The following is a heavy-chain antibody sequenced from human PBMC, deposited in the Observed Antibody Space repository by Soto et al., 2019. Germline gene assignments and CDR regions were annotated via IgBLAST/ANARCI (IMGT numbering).Heavy chain of an antibody. J-gene: IGHJ4*02. V-gene: IGHV4-34*01. CDR1: GGSFSGYY. D-gene: IGHD5-12*01. Sequence: SETLSLTCAVYGGSFSGYYWSWIRQPPGKGLEWIGEINHSGSTNYNPSLKSRVTISVDTSKNQFSLKLSSVTAADTAVYYCARGPRWLRLKKGLPDYYFDYWGQGTLVTVSS. CDR3: ARGPRWLRLKKGLPDYYFDY. CDR2: INHSGST.